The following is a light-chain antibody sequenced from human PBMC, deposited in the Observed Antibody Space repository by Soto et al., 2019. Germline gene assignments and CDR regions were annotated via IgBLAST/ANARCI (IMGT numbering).Light chain of an antibody. Sequence: EIVLTQSPATLSLSPGERATLSCRASQTFSSHLAWYQQKPGQAPRLLIYDASKRATGIPARFSGRGSGTDFTLTISSLEPEDFAAYYCQQRSNWPPAITFGQGTRLEIK. CDR3: QQRSNWPPAIT. V-gene: IGKV3-11*01. CDR1: QTFSSH. CDR2: DAS. J-gene: IGKJ5*01.